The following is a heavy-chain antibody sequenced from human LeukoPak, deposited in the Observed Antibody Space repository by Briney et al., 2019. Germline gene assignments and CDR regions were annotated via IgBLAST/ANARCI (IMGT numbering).Heavy chain of an antibody. V-gene: IGHV3-23*01. D-gene: IGHD5-18*01. J-gene: IGHJ4*02. Sequence: GGSLRLSCAASGFTFSSYEMSWVRQAPGKGLEWVSAISSSGDNTYYADSVKGRFTISRDNSKNTLYLQMNSLRAEDTAVYYCANSKGEYSYGHPYYFDYWGQGTLVTVSS. CDR1: GFTFSSYE. CDR3: ANSKGEYSYGHPYYFDY. CDR2: ISSSGDNT.